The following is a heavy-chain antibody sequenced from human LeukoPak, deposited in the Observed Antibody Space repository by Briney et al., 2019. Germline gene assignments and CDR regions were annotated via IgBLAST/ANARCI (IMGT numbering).Heavy chain of an antibody. CDR1: GYTFTSYD. J-gene: IGHJ5*02. CDR3: ARGPPLVSGGYDFWGGYYESNWFAP. CDR2: MNPNSGNT. V-gene: IGHV1-8*01. Sequence: GASVKVSCKASGYTFTSYDINWVRQATGQGLEWMGWMNPNSGNTGYAQKFQGRVTMTRNTSISTAYMELSSLRSEDTAVYYCARGPPLVSGGYDFWGGYYESNWFAPWGQGTLVTVPS. D-gene: IGHD3-3*01.